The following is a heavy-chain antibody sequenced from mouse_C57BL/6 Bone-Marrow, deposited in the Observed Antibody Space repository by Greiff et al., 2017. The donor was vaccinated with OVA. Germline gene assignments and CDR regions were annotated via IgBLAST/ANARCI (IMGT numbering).Heavy chain of an antibody. Sequence: QVQLQQSGAELVKPGASVKISCKASGYAFSSYWMNWVKQRPGKGLEWIGQIYPGDGDTNYNGKFKGKATLTADKSSSTAYMQLSSLTSEDSAVYFCARELLRYYFDYWGQGTTLTVSS. V-gene: IGHV1-80*01. CDR3: ARELLRYYFDY. J-gene: IGHJ2*01. D-gene: IGHD1-1*01. CDR1: GYAFSSYW. CDR2: IYPGDGDT.